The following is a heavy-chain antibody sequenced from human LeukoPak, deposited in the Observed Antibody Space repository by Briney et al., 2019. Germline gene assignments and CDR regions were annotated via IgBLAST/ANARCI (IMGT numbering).Heavy chain of an antibody. Sequence: GGSLRLSCAASGFTVSSNYMSWVRQAPGKGLEWVSVIYSGGSTYYADSVKGRFTISRDNSKNTLYLQMNSLRAEDTAVYYCARDPVGVSRPVWGQGTLVTVSS. J-gene: IGHJ4*02. V-gene: IGHV3-66*01. D-gene: IGHD3-16*01. CDR2: IYSGGST. CDR3: ARDPVGVSRPV. CDR1: GFTVSSNY.